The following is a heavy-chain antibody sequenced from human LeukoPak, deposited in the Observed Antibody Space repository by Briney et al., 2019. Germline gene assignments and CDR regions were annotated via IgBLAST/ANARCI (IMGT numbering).Heavy chain of an antibody. CDR3: ARGNSSFRYYYYYYYMDV. CDR1: GGTFSSYA. Sequence: SVKVSCKASGGTFSSYAISWVRQAPGQGLEWMGGIIPIFGTANYAQKFQGRVTITADESTSTAYMELSSLRSEDTAVYYCARGNSSFRYYYYYYYMDVWGKGTTVTVSS. J-gene: IGHJ6*03. V-gene: IGHV1-69*13. D-gene: IGHD6-6*01. CDR2: IIPIFGTA.